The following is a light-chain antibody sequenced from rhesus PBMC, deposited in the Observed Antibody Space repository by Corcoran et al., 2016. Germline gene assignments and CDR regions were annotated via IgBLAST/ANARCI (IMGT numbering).Light chain of an antibody. CDR3: QQGNSIPLT. V-gene: IGKV3S9*01. Sequence: EIVLTQSPTSMAVSQGERVTISCTASSSVSTRYVHWYQQKPGFPPRLLVYRTSSLASGVPARFSVSGSGTSYTLTISSMEAEDAANYYCQQGNSIPLTFGGGTKVEIK. J-gene: IGKJ4*01. CDR1: SSVSTRY. CDR2: RTS.